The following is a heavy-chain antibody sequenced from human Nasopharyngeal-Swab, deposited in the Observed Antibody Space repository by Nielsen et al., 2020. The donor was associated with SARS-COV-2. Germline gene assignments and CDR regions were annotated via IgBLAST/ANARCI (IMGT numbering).Heavy chain of an antibody. CDR3: ARGIVVVPAAMGGFHYYYYGMDV. D-gene: IGHD2-2*01. V-gene: IGHV1-3*01. CDR2: INAGNGNT. CDR1: GYTFTSYA. Sequence: ASVKVSCKASGYTFTSYAMHWVRRAPGQRLEWMGWINAGNGNTKYSQKFQGRVTITRDTSASTAYMELSSLRSEDTAVYYCARGIVVVPAAMGGFHYYYYGMDVWGQGTTVTVSS. J-gene: IGHJ6*02.